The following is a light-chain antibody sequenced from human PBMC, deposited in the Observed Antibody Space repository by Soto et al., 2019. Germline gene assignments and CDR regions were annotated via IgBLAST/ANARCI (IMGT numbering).Light chain of an antibody. J-gene: IGLJ3*02. Sequence: QSVLTQPASVSGSPGQSITISCTGTSSDVGAYNYVSWYQQHPGKAPKLMIYGVSNRPSGIPNRLSGSKSGNTASLTISGLQAEDEADYYCNSYTTTSTVVFGGGTKLTVL. V-gene: IGLV2-14*01. CDR2: GVS. CDR1: SSDVGAYNY. CDR3: NSYTTTSTVV.